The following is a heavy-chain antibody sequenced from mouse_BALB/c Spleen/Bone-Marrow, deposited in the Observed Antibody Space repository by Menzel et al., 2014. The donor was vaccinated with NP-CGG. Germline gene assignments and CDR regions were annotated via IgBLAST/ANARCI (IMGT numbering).Heavy chain of an antibody. CDR2: INSDGGST. CDR3: ARSSTMYWYFDV. J-gene: IGHJ1*01. CDR1: EYEFPSHD. Sequence: DVHLVESGGGLVQPGESLKLSCESTEYEFPSHDMSWVRKTPEKRLELVAAINSDGGSTYYPDTMERRFIISRDNTKKTLYLQMSSLGSEDTALYYCARSSTMYWYFDVWGAGTTVTVSS. D-gene: IGHD2-1*01. V-gene: IGHV5-2*01.